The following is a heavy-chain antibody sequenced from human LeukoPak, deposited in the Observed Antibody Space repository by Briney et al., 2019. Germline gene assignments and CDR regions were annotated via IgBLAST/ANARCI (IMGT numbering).Heavy chain of an antibody. CDR1: GYTFTGYY. Sequence: ASVKVSCKAPGYTFTGYYMHWVRQAPGQGLEWMGWINPNSGGTNYAQKFQGRVTMTRDTSISTAYMELSRLRSDDTAVYYCARDSADYYDSSGSGGGAFDIWGQGTMVTVSS. J-gene: IGHJ3*02. CDR2: INPNSGGT. V-gene: IGHV1-2*02. D-gene: IGHD3-22*01. CDR3: ARDSADYYDSSGSGGGAFDI.